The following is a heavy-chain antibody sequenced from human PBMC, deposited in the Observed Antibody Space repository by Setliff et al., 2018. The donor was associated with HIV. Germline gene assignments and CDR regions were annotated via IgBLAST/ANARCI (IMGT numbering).Heavy chain of an antibody. D-gene: IGHD6-19*01. CDR2: TNPGTGNT. Sequence: ASVKVSCKPSGYTFIHYDVNWVRQAPGKGLEWMGWTNPGTGNTGYAEKFQGRVSMTRDTSTNTAYMELRSLRFDDTAVYYCARPGLTSGWYVYYLDSWGQGTRVTVPQ. CDR3: ARPGLTSGWYVYYLDS. J-gene: IGHJ4*02. CDR1: GYTFIHYD. V-gene: IGHV1-8*02.